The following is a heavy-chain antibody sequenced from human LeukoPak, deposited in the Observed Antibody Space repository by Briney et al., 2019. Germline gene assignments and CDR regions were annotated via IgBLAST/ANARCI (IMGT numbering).Heavy chain of an antibody. V-gene: IGHV3-64D*06. CDR3: VKDFYVVVALMDV. J-gene: IGHJ6*04. CDR2: ISSNGGSK. Sequence: GGSLRLSCSASGFTFSSYAMHWVRQAPGKGLDYVSAISSNGGSKYYADSVKGRFTISRDNSKNTRYLQMSSLRAEDTAVYYCVKDFYVVVALMDVWGKGTTVTVSS. CDR1: GFTFSSYA. D-gene: IGHD2-15*01.